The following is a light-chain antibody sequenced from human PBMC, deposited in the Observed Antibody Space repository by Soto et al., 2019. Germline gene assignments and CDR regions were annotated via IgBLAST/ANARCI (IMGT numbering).Light chain of an antibody. CDR1: QSIVNW. V-gene: IGKV1-5*01. J-gene: IGKJ2*01. Sequence: DIQMTQSPSTLSASVGDRVIVTCRASQSIVNWLAWYQQKPGKAPKLLISDASKLESGVPSRFSAVGSGTEITISISSLQPDVSATYFCQQYNLDPYTFGQGNKLEIK. CDR3: QQYNLDPYT. CDR2: DAS.